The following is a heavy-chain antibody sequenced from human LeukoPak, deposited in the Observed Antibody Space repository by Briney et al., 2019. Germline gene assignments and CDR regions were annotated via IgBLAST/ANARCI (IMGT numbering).Heavy chain of an antibody. CDR3: ARWTTCGGDCHKLDY. Sequence: PSQTLSLTCTVSGGSISSGDYYWSWIRQPPGKGLEWIGYIYYSGSTYYNPSLKSRVTISVDTSKNQFSLKLSSVTAADTAVYYCARWTTCGGDCHKLDYWGQGILVTVSS. CDR1: GGSISSGDYY. J-gene: IGHJ4*02. V-gene: IGHV4-30-4*01. CDR2: IYYSGST. D-gene: IGHD2-21*02.